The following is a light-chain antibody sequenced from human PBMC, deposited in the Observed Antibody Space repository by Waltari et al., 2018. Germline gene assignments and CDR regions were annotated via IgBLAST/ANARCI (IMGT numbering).Light chain of an antibody. Sequence: QSVLTQPPSVSGAPGQRVTITSTGSSSNIGAGYVHWYQQLPRTAPRLLIYYNYKRPSGVPDRFSASKSGSSASLAIPGLQAEDEADYYCQSYDSSLRSKMFGGGTKLTVL. J-gene: IGLJ3*02. CDR3: QSYDSSLRSKM. CDR1: SSNIGAGY. V-gene: IGLV1-40*01. CDR2: YNY.